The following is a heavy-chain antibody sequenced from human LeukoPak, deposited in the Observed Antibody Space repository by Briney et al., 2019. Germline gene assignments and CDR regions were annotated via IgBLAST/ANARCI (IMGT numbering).Heavy chain of an antibody. CDR2: ISWNSGSI. CDR3: AKDKGPYYYDYFDY. Sequence: GGSLRLSCAASGFTFDDYAMHWVRQAPGKGLEWVSGISWNSGSIGYADSVKGRFTISRDNAKNSLYLQMNSLRAEDTALYYCAKDKGPYYYDYFDYWGQGTLVTVPS. J-gene: IGHJ4*02. CDR1: GFTFDDYA. V-gene: IGHV3-9*01. D-gene: IGHD3-22*01.